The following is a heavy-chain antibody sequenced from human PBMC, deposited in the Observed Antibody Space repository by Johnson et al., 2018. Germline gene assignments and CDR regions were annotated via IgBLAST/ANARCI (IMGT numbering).Heavy chain of an antibody. CDR2: IYPGDSDT. Sequence: EVQLVESGAEVKKPGESLKISCKGSGYSFTSYWIGWVRQMPGKGLAWMGIIYPGDSDTRYSPSFQGQVTISADKSISTAYLQWRSLKASDTAMYYCARPDLIPIFGVVTGAFDIWGQGTMVTVSS. CDR1: GYSFTSYW. CDR3: ARPDLIPIFGVVTGAFDI. J-gene: IGHJ3*02. D-gene: IGHD3-3*01. V-gene: IGHV5-51*01.